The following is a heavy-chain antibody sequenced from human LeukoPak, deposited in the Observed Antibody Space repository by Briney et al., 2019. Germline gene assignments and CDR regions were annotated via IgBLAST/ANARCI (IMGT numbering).Heavy chain of an antibody. CDR2: IYSSGGT. CDR1: GGSINNYH. Sequence: PSETLSLTCTVSGGSINNYHWSWIRQPPGKGLEWIGYIYSSGGTNYNPSLKSRVTISVDTSKNQFSLRLSSVTAADTAVYYCARKTGDLYYFDYWGQGTLVTVSS. J-gene: IGHJ4*02. CDR3: ARKTGDLYYFDY. V-gene: IGHV4-59*01. D-gene: IGHD7-27*01.